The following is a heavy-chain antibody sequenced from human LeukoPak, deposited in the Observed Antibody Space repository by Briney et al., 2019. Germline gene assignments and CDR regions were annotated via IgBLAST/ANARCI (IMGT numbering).Heavy chain of an antibody. D-gene: IGHD3-22*01. CDR3: ARGDYDSLSFDL. CDR2: INPNSGGT. CDR1: GYTFTDYY. J-gene: IGHJ4*02. Sequence: ASVKVSCKASGYTFTDYYIHWVRQAPGQGLEWMGRINPNSGGTDYAQKFQGRVTMTRDTSISTAYMELSRLRSDDTAVYYCARGDYDSLSFDLWGQGTLVTVSS. V-gene: IGHV1-2*02.